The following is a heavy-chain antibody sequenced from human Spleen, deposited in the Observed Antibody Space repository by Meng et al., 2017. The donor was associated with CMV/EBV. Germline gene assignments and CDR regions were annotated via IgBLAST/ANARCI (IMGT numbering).Heavy chain of an antibody. CDR2: IYYSGST. CDR3: ARARLTITIFGGGYYYYGMDV. CDR1: GDSISSGGYY. V-gene: IGHV4-31*03. D-gene: IGHD3-3*01. J-gene: IGHJ6*02. Sequence: SETLSLTCTVSGDSISSGGYYWHWIRQHPGKGLEWIGYIYYSGSTYYNPSLKSRVTISIDMSKNQFSLKLRSVTAADTAVYYCARARLTITIFGGGYYYYGMDVWGQGTTVTVSS.